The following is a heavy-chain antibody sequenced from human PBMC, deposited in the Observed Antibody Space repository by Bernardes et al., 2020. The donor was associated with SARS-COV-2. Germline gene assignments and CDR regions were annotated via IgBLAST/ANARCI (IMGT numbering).Heavy chain of an antibody. Sequence: GGSLRLSCAASGFTVSSNYMSWVRQAPGKGLEWVSVIYSGGSTYYADSVKGRFTISRDNSKNTLYLQMNSLRAEDTAVYYCARDWGYWRYDSSGYHYYYYYGMDVWGQGTTVTVSS. CDR2: IYSGGST. D-gene: IGHD3-22*01. CDR1: GFTVSSNY. CDR3: ARDWGYWRYDSSGYHYYYYYGMDV. V-gene: IGHV3-66*01. J-gene: IGHJ6*02.